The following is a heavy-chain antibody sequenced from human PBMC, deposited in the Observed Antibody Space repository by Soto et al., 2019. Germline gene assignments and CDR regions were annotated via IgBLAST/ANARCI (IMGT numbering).Heavy chain of an antibody. J-gene: IGHJ4*02. V-gene: IGHV1-18*01. CDR3: ARGRYGDY. CDR2: ISAHNGNT. Sequence: QVHLVQSGAEVKKPGASVKVSCKGSGYGFTTYGITWVRQAPGQGLEWMAWISAHNGNTNYAQKLQGRVTATRDTSTSPAYMELSGLNSDDPAVYYCARGRYGDYWGQGALVPVSS. CDR1: GYGFTTYG. D-gene: IGHD1-1*01.